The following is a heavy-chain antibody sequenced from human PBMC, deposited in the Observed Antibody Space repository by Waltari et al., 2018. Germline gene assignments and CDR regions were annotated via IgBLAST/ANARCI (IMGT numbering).Heavy chain of an antibody. Sequence: QVQLQESGPGLVKPAETLSLTCTVSGGHISNYYCRWIRQPPGKGLEWIGYNSYSGSTTFSPPLTIRITIPVATSKKQFSLKLNFLTAADTSVYYCARGSEVSYCSGGTCYSYYYMDVWGKGTTVTVSS. CDR1: GGHISNYY. CDR3: ARGSEVSYCSGGTCYSYYYMDV. CDR2: NSYSGST. J-gene: IGHJ6*03. V-gene: IGHV4-59*01. D-gene: IGHD2-15*01.